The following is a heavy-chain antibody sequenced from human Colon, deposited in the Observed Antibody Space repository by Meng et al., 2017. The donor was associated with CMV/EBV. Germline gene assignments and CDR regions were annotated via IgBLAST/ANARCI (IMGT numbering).Heavy chain of an antibody. Sequence: GGSLRLSCAASGFMFTNNDMNGVRQAPGKGLEWVSTITNSGGSANYADSVRGRFTISRDNSKNTLYLQMHSLRADDTAVYYCVTVDHAFWGSLGPWGQGTLVTVSS. V-gene: IGHV3-23*01. CDR1: GFMFTNND. CDR3: VTVDHAFWGSLGP. CDR2: ITNSGGSA. D-gene: IGHD3/OR15-3a*01. J-gene: IGHJ1*01.